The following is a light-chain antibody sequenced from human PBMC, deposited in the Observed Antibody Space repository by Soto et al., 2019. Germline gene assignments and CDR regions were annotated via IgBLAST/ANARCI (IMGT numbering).Light chain of an antibody. CDR1: SSDVGGYNY. V-gene: IGLV2-14*01. Sequence: QSALTQPASVSGSPGQSITISCTGTSSDVGGYNYVSWYQQHPGKAPKLMIYEVSNRPSGVSNRFSGSKSGNTASLTISGLQAEDEADYYCSSYTCSSTRVFGGGTKLIVL. J-gene: IGLJ3*02. CDR3: SSYTCSSTRV. CDR2: EVS.